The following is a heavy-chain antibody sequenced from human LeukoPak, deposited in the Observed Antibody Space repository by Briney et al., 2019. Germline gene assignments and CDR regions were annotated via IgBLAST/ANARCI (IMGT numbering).Heavy chain of an antibody. CDR2: IYHSGST. D-gene: IGHD3-22*01. Sequence: SETLSLTCTVSGGSISSYYWSWIRQPPGKGLEWIGSIYHSGSTYYNPSLKSRVTISVDTSKNQFSLKLSSVTAADTAVYYCAREYYYDSSENAFDIWGQGTVVTVSS. CDR1: GGSISSYY. V-gene: IGHV4-38-2*02. J-gene: IGHJ3*02. CDR3: AREYYYDSSENAFDI.